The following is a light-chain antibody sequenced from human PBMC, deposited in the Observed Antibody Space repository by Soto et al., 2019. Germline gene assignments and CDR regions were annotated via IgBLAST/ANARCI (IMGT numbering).Light chain of an antibody. J-gene: IGKJ4*01. CDR2: AAS. Sequence: DIQMTQSPSSLSASVGDRVTINCRASQGISNYLAWYQQKPGKVPKLLIYAASTLQSGVPSRFSGSGSGTDFTLTINSLQSEDFAVYYCQRYNNWPLTFGGGTKVDI. CDR1: QGISNY. CDR3: QRYNNWPLT. V-gene: IGKV1-27*01.